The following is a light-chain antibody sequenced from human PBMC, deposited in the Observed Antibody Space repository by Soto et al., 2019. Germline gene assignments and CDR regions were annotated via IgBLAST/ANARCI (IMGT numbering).Light chain of an antibody. V-gene: IGKV1-5*01. CDR2: DGS. CDR1: QRISTW. Sequence: DIQMTQSPSTLSAFVGDRVTITCRASQRISTWLAWYKQKPGKAPSLLIYDGSILKSGVPTTFSGSASGTDFTLTISSLQPEDFATYYCLQDYTYPWTFGQGTKVDIK. CDR3: LQDYTYPWT. J-gene: IGKJ1*01.